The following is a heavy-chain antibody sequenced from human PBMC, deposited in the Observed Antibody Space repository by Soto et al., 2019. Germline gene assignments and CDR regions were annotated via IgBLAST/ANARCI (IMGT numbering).Heavy chain of an antibody. V-gene: IGHV3-9*01. J-gene: IGHJ4*02. D-gene: IGHD2-8*01. Sequence: EVQLVESGGGLVQPGRSLRLSCAASGFTFDDYAMHWVRQAPGKGLEWVSGISWNSGSIGYADSVKGRFTISRDNAKNSLYLRMNSLRAEDTALYYCARNLLIDYWGQGTLVTVSS. CDR2: ISWNSGSI. CDR3: ARNLLIDY. CDR1: GFTFDDYA.